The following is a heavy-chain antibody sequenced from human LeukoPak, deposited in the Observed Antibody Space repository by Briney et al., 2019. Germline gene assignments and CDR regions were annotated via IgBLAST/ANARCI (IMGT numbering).Heavy chain of an antibody. Sequence: GESLKISCKGSGYSFTSYWIGWVRQMPGKGLEWMGIIYPGDSDTRYSPSFQGQVTISADKSISTAYLQWSSLKASDTAMYYCARSLYYVDCSGGSCYQPPSWFDPWGQGTLVTVSS. D-gene: IGHD2-15*01. V-gene: IGHV5-51*01. CDR3: ARSLYYVDCSGGSCYQPPSWFDP. CDR1: GYSFTSYW. CDR2: IYPGDSDT. J-gene: IGHJ5*02.